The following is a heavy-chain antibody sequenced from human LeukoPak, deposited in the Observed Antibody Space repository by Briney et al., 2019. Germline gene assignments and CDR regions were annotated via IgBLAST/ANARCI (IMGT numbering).Heavy chain of an antibody. CDR3: ARDQLLVGATLNWFDP. Sequence: SETLSLTCTVSGYSISSGYYWGWIRQPPGKGLEWIGSIYHSGSTYYNPSLKSRVTISVDTSKNQFSLKLSSVTAADTAVYYCARDQLLVGATLNWFDPWGQGTLVTVSS. V-gene: IGHV4-38-2*02. D-gene: IGHD1-26*01. CDR2: IYHSGST. CDR1: GYSISSGYY. J-gene: IGHJ5*02.